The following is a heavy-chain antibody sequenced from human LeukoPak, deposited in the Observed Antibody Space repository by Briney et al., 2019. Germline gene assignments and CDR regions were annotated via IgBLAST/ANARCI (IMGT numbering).Heavy chain of an antibody. Sequence: SETLSLTCTVSGGSISSYYWSWIRQPPGKGLEWIGYIYYSGSTNYNPSLKSRVTTSVDTSKNQFSLKLSSVTAADTAVYYCARADSSSSLFDYWGQGTLVTVSS. CDR2: IYYSGST. V-gene: IGHV4-59*01. CDR1: GGSISSYY. J-gene: IGHJ4*02. D-gene: IGHD6-6*01. CDR3: ARADSSSSLFDY.